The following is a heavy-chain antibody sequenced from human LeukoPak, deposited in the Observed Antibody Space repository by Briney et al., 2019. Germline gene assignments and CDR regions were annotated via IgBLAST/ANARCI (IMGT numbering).Heavy chain of an antibody. CDR1: GFNFSTHT. J-gene: IGHJ3*02. CDR2: ISKSSTYI. V-gene: IGHV3-21*01. D-gene: IGHD3-10*01. CDR3: ARDLFNFYDLGSYGSFDI. Sequence: PGGSLRLSCAASGFNFSTHTMNWVRQAPGKGLEWVSSISKSSTYIYYTDSVKGRFTISRDNAKNSLYLQMNSLRAEDTAVYYCARDLFNFYDLGSYGSFDIWGQGTMVTVSS.